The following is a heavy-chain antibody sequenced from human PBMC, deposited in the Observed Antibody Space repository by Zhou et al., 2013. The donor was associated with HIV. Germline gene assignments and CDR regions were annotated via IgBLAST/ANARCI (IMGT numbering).Heavy chain of an antibody. J-gene: IGHJ4*02. D-gene: IGHD5-12*01. CDR1: GYPFSSYG. CDR2: ISGKDGNT. V-gene: IGHV1-18*01. Sequence: QVQLLQSGSEVKKPGASVKVSCKASGYPFSSYGITWVRLAPGQGLEWMGWISGKDGNTNYGKKFQGRVTMTRDTSTRTVYMELRSLRSDDTALYYCARSPFVSTMGYFDYWGQGTLVTVSS. CDR3: ARSPFVSTMGYFDY.